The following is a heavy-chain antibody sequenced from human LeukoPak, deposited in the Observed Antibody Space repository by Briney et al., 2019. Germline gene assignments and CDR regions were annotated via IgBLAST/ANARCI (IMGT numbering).Heavy chain of an antibody. CDR3: ASHGTSTTIRGYFDY. D-gene: IGHD1-14*01. Sequence: SETLSLTCTVSGASISTKHWSWIRQPPGEGLEWIGYIHYSGNTRYNPSLMGRVTISVDASKNQFSLKLTSVTAADTAVYYCASHGTSTTIRGYFDYCGQGTLVTVSS. CDR2: IHYSGNT. J-gene: IGHJ4*02. CDR1: GASISTKH. V-gene: IGHV4-59*08.